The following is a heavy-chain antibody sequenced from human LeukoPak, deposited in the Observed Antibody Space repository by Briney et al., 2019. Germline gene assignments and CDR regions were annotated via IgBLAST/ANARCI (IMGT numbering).Heavy chain of an antibody. CDR1: GFTFSSYG. J-gene: IGHJ6*02. V-gene: IGHV3-30*18. D-gene: IGHD3-3*01. CDR2: ISYDGSNK. Sequence: GGSLRLSCAASGFTFSSYGMHWVRQAPGKGLEWVAVISYDGSNKYYADSVKGRFTISRDNSKNTLYLQMNSLRAEDTAVYYCVKDKTWSGYSTYYYYGMDVWGQGTTVTVSS. CDR3: VKDKTWSGYSTYYYYGMDV.